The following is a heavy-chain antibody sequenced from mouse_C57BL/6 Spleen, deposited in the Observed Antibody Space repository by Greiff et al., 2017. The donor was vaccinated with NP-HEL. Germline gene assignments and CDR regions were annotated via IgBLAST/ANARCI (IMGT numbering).Heavy chain of an antibody. D-gene: IGHD1-1*01. CDR3: AINYGSSRAWFAY. CDR1: GYTFTSYW. V-gene: IGHV1-69*01. CDR2: IDPSDSYT. J-gene: IGHJ3*01. Sequence: QVQLQQPGAELVMPGASVKLSCKASGYTFTSYWMHWVKQRPGQGLEWIGEIDPSDSYTNYNQKFKGKSTLTVDKSSITAYMQLSSLTSEDSAVYYCAINYGSSRAWFAYWGQGTLVTVSA.